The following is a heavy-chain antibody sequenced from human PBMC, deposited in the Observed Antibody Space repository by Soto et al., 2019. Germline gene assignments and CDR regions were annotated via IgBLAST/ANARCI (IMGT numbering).Heavy chain of an antibody. Sequence: QVQLVQSGAEVKKPGASVKVSCKASGYTFTSYGISWVRQAPGQGLEWMGWISAYNGNTNYAQKLQGRVTMTTDTPTSTAYMELRSLRSDDTAVYYCARDGAAAGTSKYGMDVWGQGTTVTVSS. V-gene: IGHV1-18*01. D-gene: IGHD6-13*01. CDR3: ARDGAAAGTSKYGMDV. CDR1: GYTFTSYG. CDR2: ISAYNGNT. J-gene: IGHJ6*02.